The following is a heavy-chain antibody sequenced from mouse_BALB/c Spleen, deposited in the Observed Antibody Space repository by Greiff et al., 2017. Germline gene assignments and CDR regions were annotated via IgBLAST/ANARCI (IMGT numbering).Heavy chain of an antibody. J-gene: IGHJ1*01. D-gene: IGHD1-1*01. CDR2: ISYDGSN. Sequence: EVQLQESGPGLVKPSQSLSLTCSVTGYSITSGYYWNWIRQFPGNKLEWMGYISYDGSNNYNPSLKNRISITRDTSKNQFFLKLNSVTTEDTATYYCARDRGITTVSYWCFDVWGAGTTVTVSS. CDR3: ARDRGITTVSYWCFDV. CDR1: GYSITSGYY. V-gene: IGHV3-6*02.